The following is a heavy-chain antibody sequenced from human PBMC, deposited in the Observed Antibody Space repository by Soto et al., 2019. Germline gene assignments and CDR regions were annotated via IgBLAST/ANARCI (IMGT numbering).Heavy chain of an antibody. J-gene: IGHJ6*02. V-gene: IGHV3-21*01. D-gene: IGHD6-6*01. Sequence: GALRVSCAAPGFTGSSYSMNWVRQAPGKGLEWVSSISSSSSYIYYADSVKGRFTISRDNAKNSLYLQMNSLRAEDTAVYYCARPIAAHYYYYYGMDVWGQGTTVTVSS. CDR1: GFTGSSYS. CDR3: ARPIAAHYYYYYGMDV. CDR2: ISSSSSYI.